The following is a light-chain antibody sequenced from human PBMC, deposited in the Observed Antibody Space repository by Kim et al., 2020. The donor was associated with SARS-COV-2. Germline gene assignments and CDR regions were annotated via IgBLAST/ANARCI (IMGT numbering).Light chain of an antibody. CDR3: RQYHHWPPLT. CDR1: QSISSG. V-gene: IGKV3-15*01. J-gene: IGKJ4*01. Sequence: SPGEGATLTCRPSQSISSGLAWCQQKPGRSPRLLISGAAGRAYGIPPRFGATGSGTEFSLTISSLQPEDVAVYYCRQYHHWPPLTFGGGTKVEIK. CDR2: GAA.